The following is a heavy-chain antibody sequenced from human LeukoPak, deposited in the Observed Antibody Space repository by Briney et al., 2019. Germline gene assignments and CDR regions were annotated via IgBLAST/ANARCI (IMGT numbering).Heavy chain of an antibody. CDR2: IWYDGSNK. V-gene: IGHV3-33*01. J-gene: IGHJ3*02. CDR3: ARVQGGDSDAFDI. Sequence: GGSLRLSCAASGFTFSSYGMHWVRQAPGKGLEWVAVIWYDGSNKYYADSVKGRFTISRDNSKNTLYLQMNSLRAEDTAVYYCARVQGGDSDAFDIWGQGTMVTVSS. CDR1: GFTFSSYG. D-gene: IGHD2-21*02.